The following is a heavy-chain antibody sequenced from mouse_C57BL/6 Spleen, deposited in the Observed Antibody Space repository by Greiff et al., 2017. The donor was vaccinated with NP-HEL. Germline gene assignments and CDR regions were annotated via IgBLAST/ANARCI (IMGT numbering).Heavy chain of an antibody. CDR2: INPYNGGT. V-gene: IGHV1-19*01. D-gene: IGHD1-1*01. CDR1: GYTFTDYY. Sequence: VQLQQSGPVLVKPGASVKMSCKASGYTFTDYYMNWVKQSHGKSLEWIGVINPYNGGTSYNQKFKGKATLTVDKSSSTAYMALNSQTSYDSAVSYCASSYCSSYFDYWGQGTTLTVSS. J-gene: IGHJ2*01. CDR3: ASSYCSSYFDY.